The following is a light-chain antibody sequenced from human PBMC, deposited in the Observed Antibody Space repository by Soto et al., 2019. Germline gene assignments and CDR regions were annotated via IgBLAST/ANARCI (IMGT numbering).Light chain of an antibody. CDR1: SGSIAGNY. Sequence: NFMLTQPHSVSESPGKTVTISCTRTSGSIAGNYVQWYQQRPDSAPATLIYGDTLRPSGVPDRFSGSIDSSSNSASLTISGLQIEDEADYYCQSYGVFGGRTKVTVL. J-gene: IGLJ2*01. CDR3: QSYGV. V-gene: IGLV6-57*04. CDR2: GDT.